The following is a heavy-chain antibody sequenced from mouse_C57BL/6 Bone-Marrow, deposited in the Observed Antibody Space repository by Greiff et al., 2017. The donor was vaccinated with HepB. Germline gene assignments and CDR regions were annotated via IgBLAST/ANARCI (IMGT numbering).Heavy chain of an antibody. CDR3: ARAQAKGFAY. CDR2: INPNNGGT. V-gene: IGHV1-26*01. J-gene: IGHJ3*01. D-gene: IGHD3-2*02. CDR1: GYTFTDYY. Sequence: EVQLQQSGPELVKPGASVKISCTASGYTFTDYYMNWVKQSHGKSLEWIGDINPNNGGTSYNQKFKGKATLTVDKSSSTAYMELRSLTSEDSAVYYCARAQAKGFAYWGQGTLVTVSA.